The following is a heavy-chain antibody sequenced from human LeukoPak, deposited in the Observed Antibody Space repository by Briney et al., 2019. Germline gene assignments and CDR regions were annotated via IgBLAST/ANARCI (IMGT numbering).Heavy chain of an antibody. V-gene: IGHV3-30*04. J-gene: IGHJ4*02. Sequence: GGSLRLSCAASGFTFSSYAMHWVRQAPGKGLEWVAVISYDGSNKYYADSVKGRFTISRDNSKNTLYLQMNSLRAEDTAVYYCAREAPGSYFDYWGQGTLVTVSS. CDR2: ISYDGSNK. CDR3: AREAPGSYFDY. CDR1: GFTFSSYA.